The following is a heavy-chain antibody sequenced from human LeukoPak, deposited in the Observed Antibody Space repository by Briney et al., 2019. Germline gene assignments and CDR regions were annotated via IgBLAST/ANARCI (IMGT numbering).Heavy chain of an antibody. V-gene: IGHV3-15*01. CDR3: TTTSQKYYDFWSGYFGFDY. CDR1: GFTNAW. Sequence: GGSLRLSCAASGFTNAWMSWVRQAPGKGLEWVGRIKSKTDGGTTDYAAPVKGRFTISRDDSKNTLYLQMNSLKTEDTAVYYCTTTSQKYYDFWSGYFGFDYWGQGTLVTVSS. D-gene: IGHD3-3*01. J-gene: IGHJ4*02. CDR2: IKSKTDGGTT.